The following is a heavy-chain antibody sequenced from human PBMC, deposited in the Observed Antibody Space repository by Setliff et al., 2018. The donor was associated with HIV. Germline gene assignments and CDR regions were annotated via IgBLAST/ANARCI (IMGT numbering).Heavy chain of an antibody. CDR2: IYYSGST. V-gene: IGHV4-39*01. CDR1: GGSISSSSYY. Sequence: ASETLSLTCTVSGGSISSSSYYWGWIRQPPGKGLEWIGNIYYSGSTYYNPSLKSRVTISVDTSENQFSLRLNSATAADTAVYYCARYRYYYDSSGYGRWFDPWGQGTLVTVSS. D-gene: IGHD3-22*01. J-gene: IGHJ5*02. CDR3: ARYRYYYDSSGYGRWFDP.